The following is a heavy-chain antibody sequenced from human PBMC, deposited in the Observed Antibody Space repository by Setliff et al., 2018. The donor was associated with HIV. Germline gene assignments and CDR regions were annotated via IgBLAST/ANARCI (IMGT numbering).Heavy chain of an antibody. Sequence: ASVMVSCKASGYNFTNYGIGWVRQAPGQGLEYMGWISTHSDKTDYAQSVQGRVTMTIDTSTSTVYMELRSLRSDDTAMFYCAREKYGDKFDYWGQGTMVTVSS. CDR1: GYNFTNYG. CDR2: ISTHSDKT. CDR3: AREKYGDKFDY. V-gene: IGHV1-18*01. D-gene: IGHD2-8*01. J-gene: IGHJ4*02.